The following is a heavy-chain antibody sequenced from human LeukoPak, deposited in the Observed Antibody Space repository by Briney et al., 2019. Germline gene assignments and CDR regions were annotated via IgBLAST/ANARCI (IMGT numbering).Heavy chain of an antibody. Sequence: PGGSLRLSCAASGFTFDDYAMHWVRQAPGKGLEWVSGISWNSGSIGYADSVKGRFTISRDNAKNSLYLQMNSLRAEDTALYYCAKDSRNLYCSSTSCAYWYFDLWGRGTLVTVSS. D-gene: IGHD2-2*01. CDR3: AKDSRNLYCSSTSCAYWYFDL. J-gene: IGHJ2*01. V-gene: IGHV3-9*01. CDR1: GFTFDDYA. CDR2: ISWNSGSI.